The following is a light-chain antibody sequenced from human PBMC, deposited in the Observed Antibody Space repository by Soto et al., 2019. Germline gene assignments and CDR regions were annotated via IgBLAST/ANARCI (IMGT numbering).Light chain of an antibody. CDR1: QSLLHSNGYNY. J-gene: IGKJ4*01. CDR2: LGS. Sequence: DIVMTQSPLSLPVTPGEPASISCRSSQSLLHSNGYNYLDWYLQKPGQSPQLLIYLGSNRASGVPDRCSGAGSGTDFTLIISTVEAEDVGVYYCMHALQTPRVFGAGTKVEIK. CDR3: MHALQTPRV. V-gene: IGKV2-28*01.